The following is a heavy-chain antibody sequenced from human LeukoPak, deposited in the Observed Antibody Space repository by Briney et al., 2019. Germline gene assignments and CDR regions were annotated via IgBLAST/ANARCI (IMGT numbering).Heavy chain of an antibody. J-gene: IGHJ4*02. CDR2: INWNGGNT. V-gene: IGHV3-20*04. CDR3: ARDWKYSSGGSCYLPDY. Sequence: GGSLRLSCEASGFTFDDYGMSWVRQAPGKGLEWVSGINWNGGNTGYADSVKGRFTASRDNAKNSVYLRMNSLRAEDTALYYCARDWKYSSGGSCYLPDYWGQGTLVTVSS. CDR1: GFTFDDYG. D-gene: IGHD2-15*01.